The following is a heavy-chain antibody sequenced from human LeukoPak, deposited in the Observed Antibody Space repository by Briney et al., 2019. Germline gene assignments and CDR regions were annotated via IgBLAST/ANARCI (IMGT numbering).Heavy chain of an antibody. CDR1: GHTFSAYY. CDR3: ARKKVDVVSTYDY. D-gene: IGHD5/OR15-5a*01. Sequence: ASVKVSCKSSGHTFSAYYMHWVRQAPGQGLEWMGWINPHSGATHSAQKFRGRVTMTRDTSISTDYMELSSLTSDDTAVYYCARKKVDVVSTYDYWGQGTLVTVSS. CDR2: INPHSGAT. J-gene: IGHJ4*02. V-gene: IGHV1-2*02.